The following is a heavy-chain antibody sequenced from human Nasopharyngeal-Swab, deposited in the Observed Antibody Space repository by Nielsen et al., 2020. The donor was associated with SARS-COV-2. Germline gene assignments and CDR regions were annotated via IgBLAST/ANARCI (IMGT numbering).Heavy chain of an antibody. V-gene: IGHV1-3*01. CDR1: GYTFTSYA. D-gene: IGHD2-2*01. CDR3: ARPIGGPGEYQLHGSYYYYGMDV. J-gene: IGHJ6*02. CDR2: INAGNGNT. Sequence: ASVKVSCKASGYTFTSYAMHWVRQAPGQRLEWMGWINAGNGNTKYSQKFQGRVTITRDTSASTAYMELSSLRSEDTAVYYCARPIGGPGEYQLHGSYYYYGMDVWGQGTTVTVSS.